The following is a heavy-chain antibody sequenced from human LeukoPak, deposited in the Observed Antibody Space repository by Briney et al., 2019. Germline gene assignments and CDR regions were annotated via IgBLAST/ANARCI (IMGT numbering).Heavy chain of an antibody. Sequence: GGSLRLSCAASGFTVSSNYMSWVRQAPGKGLEWVSVIYSGGSTYYADSVKGRFTISRDNSKNTLYLQMNSLRAEDTAVYYCASDPAFAVATFFDYWGQGTLVTVSS. CDR3: ASDPAFAVATFFDY. D-gene: IGHD5-12*01. V-gene: IGHV3-66*02. CDR2: IYSGGST. J-gene: IGHJ4*02. CDR1: GFTVSSNY.